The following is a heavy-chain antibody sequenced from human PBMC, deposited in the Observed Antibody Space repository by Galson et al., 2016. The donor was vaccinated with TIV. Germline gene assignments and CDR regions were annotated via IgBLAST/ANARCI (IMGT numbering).Heavy chain of an antibody. V-gene: IGHV3-53*01. D-gene: IGHD4-17*01. CDR2: IYSGGDT. CDR3: TRKDTSVHGDLRGAFEV. J-gene: IGHJ3*01. Sequence: SLRLSCAVSGFTVNAYHMSWVRQAPGKGLEWVSVIYSGGDTYYSDSVKGRFTISRYNSKNTVHLQMNSLRVEDTAVYYGTRKDTSVHGDLRGAFEVWGQGTKVIVSS. CDR1: GFTVNAYH.